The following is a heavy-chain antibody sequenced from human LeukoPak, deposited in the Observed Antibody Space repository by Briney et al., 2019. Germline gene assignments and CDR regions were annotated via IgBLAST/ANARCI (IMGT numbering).Heavy chain of an antibody. CDR3: ARGAHLPYYYYGMDV. CDR1: GYTFTSYG. J-gene: IGHJ6*04. V-gene: IGHV1-18*04. Sequence: ASVKVSCKASGYTFTSYGISWVRQAPGQGLEGMGWISAYNGNTNYAQKLQGRVTMTTDTSTSTAYMELRSLRSDDTAVYYCARGAHLPYYYYGMDVWGKGTTVTVSS. CDR2: ISAYNGNT.